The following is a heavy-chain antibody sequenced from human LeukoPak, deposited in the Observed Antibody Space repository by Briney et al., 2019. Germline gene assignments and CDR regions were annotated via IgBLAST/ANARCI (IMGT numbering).Heavy chain of an antibody. CDR3: ARWGSSNWWEHLGDY. CDR2: ISGLNGNT. Sequence: ASVKVSCKASGYTFASYGFSWVRQAPGQGLEWMGWISGLNGNTKYAQKFQDRVTMTTDTSTSTAYMELRSLRSDDTAIYYCARWGSSNWWEHLGDYWGQGTLVTVSS. V-gene: IGHV1-18*01. CDR1: GYTFASYG. D-gene: IGHD2-8*02. J-gene: IGHJ4*02.